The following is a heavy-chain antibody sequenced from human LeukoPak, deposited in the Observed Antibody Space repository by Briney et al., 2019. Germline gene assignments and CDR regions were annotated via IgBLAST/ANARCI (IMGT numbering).Heavy chain of an antibody. CDR3: ARQSVGSLRYYCYCGMDV. Sequence: SETLSLTCTVPGRSIRSYYWSWIRQPPGKGLEWIGYIYYSGSTNYDPSLKSRGIMSIVTSKNHFSLKLSSVTAADTAVYYCARQSVGSLRYYCYCGMDVWGQGTTVTVSS. CDR2: IYYSGST. V-gene: IGHV4-59*08. CDR1: GRSIRSYY. J-gene: IGHJ6*02. D-gene: IGHD6-13*01.